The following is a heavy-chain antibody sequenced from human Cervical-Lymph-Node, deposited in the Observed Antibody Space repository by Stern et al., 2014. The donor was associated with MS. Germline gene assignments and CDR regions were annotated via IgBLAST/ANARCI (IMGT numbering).Heavy chain of an antibody. Sequence: QVQLVQSGAEVKKPGASVKVSCKTAGYNFTDYGIIWVRQAPGQRLEWMGWINTGNGNRRYSQKIQGRVTITRDTSESTAYMELSSLRSEDTAVYYCARTGTVVTSGYYYGMDVWGQGTTVTVSS. D-gene: IGHD4-23*01. CDR2: INTGNGNR. CDR3: ARTGTVVTSGYYYGMDV. CDR1: GYNFTDYG. J-gene: IGHJ6*02. V-gene: IGHV1-3*04.